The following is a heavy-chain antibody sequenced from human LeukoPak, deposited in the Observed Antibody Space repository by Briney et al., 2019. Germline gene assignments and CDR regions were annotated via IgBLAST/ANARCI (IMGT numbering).Heavy chain of an antibody. J-gene: IGHJ4*02. CDR2: INPNSGGT. Sequence: ASVKVSFKASGYTFTGYYMHWVRQAPGQGREWMGWINPNSGGTSYAQKFQGRVTMTRDSSVTTAYMELSRLRSDDTAVYYCARYSGYDEPFEYWGQGTLVTVSS. CDR3: ARYSGYDEPFEY. V-gene: IGHV1-2*02. D-gene: IGHD5-12*01. CDR1: GYTFTGYY.